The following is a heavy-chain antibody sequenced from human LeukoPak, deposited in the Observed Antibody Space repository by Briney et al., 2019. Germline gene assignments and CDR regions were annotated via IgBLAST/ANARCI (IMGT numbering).Heavy chain of an antibody. CDR2: ISSTVINT. V-gene: IGHV3-23*01. CDR1: GFTFSNYA. Sequence: PGGSLRLSCSAPGFTFSNYAMTWGRQAPGKGLGWVSSISSTVINTSNTDYAKGRFTISRDNSKNTLYLQMTSLRADDTAISYCAKGTVRFLEWSQRGYFDYWGQGILVTVAS. J-gene: IGHJ4*02. D-gene: IGHD3-3*01. CDR3: AKGTVRFLEWSQRGYFDY.